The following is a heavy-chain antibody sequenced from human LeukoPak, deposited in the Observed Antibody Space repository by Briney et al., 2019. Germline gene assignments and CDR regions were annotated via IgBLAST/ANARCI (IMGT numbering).Heavy chain of an antibody. CDR3: ARASGYSYGQYNWFDP. Sequence: SQTLSLTCTVSGGSISSGSYYWSWIRQPAGKGLEWIGRIYTSGSTNYNPSLKSRVPISVDTSKNQFSLKLSSVTAADTAVYYCARASGYSYGQYNWFDPWGQGTLVTVSS. CDR1: GGSISSGSYY. V-gene: IGHV4-61*02. D-gene: IGHD5-18*01. J-gene: IGHJ5*02. CDR2: IYTSGST.